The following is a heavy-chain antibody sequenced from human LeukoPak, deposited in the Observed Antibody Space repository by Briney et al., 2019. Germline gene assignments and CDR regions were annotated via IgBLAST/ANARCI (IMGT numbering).Heavy chain of an antibody. Sequence: SETLSLTCAVYGGSFSGYYWSWIRQPPGKGLEWIGEINHSGSTNYNPSLKSRVTISVDTSKNQFSLKLSSVTAADTAVYYCASVGSYEYWGQGTLVTASS. D-gene: IGHD1-26*01. CDR2: INHSGST. CDR1: GGSFSGYY. J-gene: IGHJ4*02. CDR3: ASVGSYEY. V-gene: IGHV4-34*01.